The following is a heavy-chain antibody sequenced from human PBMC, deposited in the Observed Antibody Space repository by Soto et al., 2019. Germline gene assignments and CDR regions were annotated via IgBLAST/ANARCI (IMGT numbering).Heavy chain of an antibody. CDR2: FSDGDTT. Sequence: QLQESGPGLVKPSETLSVTCTVSGDSIRSGDYFWGWVRQTPGKALEWIGSFSDGDTTDYNPSRRTPDTIAVDTSKNHFSLSVTSGTAADTALNFCVRCRLRGRWYFDLWGRGTRITVSS. D-gene: IGHD3-10*01. J-gene: IGHJ2*01. V-gene: IGHV4-39*02. CDR3: VRCRLRGRWYFDL. CDR1: GDSIRSGDYF.